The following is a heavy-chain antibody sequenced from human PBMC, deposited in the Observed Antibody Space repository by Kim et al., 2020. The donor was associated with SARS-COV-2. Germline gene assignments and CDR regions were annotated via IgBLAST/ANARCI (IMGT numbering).Heavy chain of an antibody. CDR1: GFTVSSNY. V-gene: IGHV3-53*01. D-gene: IGHD6-13*01. CDR2: IYSGGST. Sequence: GGSLRLSCAASGFTVSSNYMSWVRQAPGKGLEWVSVIYSGGSTYYADSVKGRFTISRDNSKNTLYLQMNSLRAEDTAVYYCASLSWYDYYYYGMDVWGQGTTVTVSS. CDR3: ASLSWYDYYYYGMDV. J-gene: IGHJ6*02.